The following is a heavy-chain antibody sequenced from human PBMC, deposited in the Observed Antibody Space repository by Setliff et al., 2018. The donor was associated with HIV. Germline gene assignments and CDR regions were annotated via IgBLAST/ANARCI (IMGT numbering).Heavy chain of an antibody. Sequence: SETLSLTCAVYNGSSSGYYWTWIRQPPGKGLEWIGEINHSGSTNYSPSLKSRVTISVDASRNQFSLRLSSVTAADTAVYYCAAWGPRYSYAPYFFDSWGQGTLVTVSS. CDR3: AAWGPRYSYAPYFFDS. CDR1: NGSSSGYY. J-gene: IGHJ4*02. V-gene: IGHV4-34*01. D-gene: IGHD5-18*01. CDR2: INHSGST.